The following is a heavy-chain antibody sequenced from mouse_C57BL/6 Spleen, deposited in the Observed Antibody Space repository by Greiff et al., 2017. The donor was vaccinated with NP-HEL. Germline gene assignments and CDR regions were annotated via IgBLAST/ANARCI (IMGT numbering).Heavy chain of an antibody. V-gene: IGHV5-9-1*02. D-gene: IGHD2-4*01. J-gene: IGHJ3*01. CDR3: TREDYDGFAY. Sequence: VQLKESGEGLVKPGGSLKLSCAASGFTFSSYAMSWVRQTPEKRLEWVAYISSGGDYIYSADTVKGRFTISRDKARNTQYLQMSSLKSEDTAMYYCTREDYDGFAYWGQGTLVTVSA. CDR2: ISSGGDYI. CDR1: GFTFSSYA.